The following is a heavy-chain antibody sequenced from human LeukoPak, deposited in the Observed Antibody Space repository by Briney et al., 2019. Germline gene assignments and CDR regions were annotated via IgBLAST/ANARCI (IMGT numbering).Heavy chain of an antibody. J-gene: IGHJ4*02. CDR3: ARGGYCGGDCYFYY. CDR1: GGSISSYY. Sequence: PSETLSLTCTDSGGSISSYYWTWIRQPPGKGLEWIGYIYYSGSTNYNPSLKSRVTISVDTSKNQFSLKLSSVTAADTAVYYCARGGYCGGDCYFYYWGQGTLVTVSS. CDR2: IYYSGST. D-gene: IGHD2-21*02. V-gene: IGHV4-59*08.